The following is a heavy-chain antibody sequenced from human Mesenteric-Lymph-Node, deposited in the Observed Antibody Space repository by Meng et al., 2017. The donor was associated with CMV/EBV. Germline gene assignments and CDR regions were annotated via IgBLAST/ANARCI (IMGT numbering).Heavy chain of an antibody. J-gene: IGHJ4*02. V-gene: IGHV3-23*03. CDR1: GFTFSSYA. Sequence: GFTFSSYAMSWVRQAPGKGLEWVSVIYSGGSSTYYADSVKGRFTISRDNSKNTLYLQMNSLRAEDTAVYYCAKVPRCSSTSCSEDYWGQGTLVTVSS. CDR2: IYSGGSST. CDR3: AKVPRCSSTSCSEDY. D-gene: IGHD2-2*01.